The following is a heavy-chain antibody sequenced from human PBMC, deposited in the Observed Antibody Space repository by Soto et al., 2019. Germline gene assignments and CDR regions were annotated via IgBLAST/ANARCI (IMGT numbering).Heavy chain of an antibody. J-gene: IGHJ4*02. D-gene: IGHD3-9*01. CDR3: ARHALERILTGYYTFDY. CDR2: IYYSGST. Sequence: SETLSLTCTVSGGSISSYYWSWIRQPPEKGLEWIGYIYYSGSTNYNPSLKSRVTISVDTSKNQFSLKLSSVTAADTAVYYCARHALERILTGYYTFDYWGQGTLVTVSS. CDR1: GGSISSYY. V-gene: IGHV4-59*08.